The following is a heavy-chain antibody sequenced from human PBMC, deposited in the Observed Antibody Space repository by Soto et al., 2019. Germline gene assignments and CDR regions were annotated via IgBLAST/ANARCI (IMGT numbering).Heavy chain of an antibody. D-gene: IGHD5-12*01. CDR2: FDPEDGET. CDR1: GYTLTELS. Sequence: VKVSCKVSGYTLTELSMHWVRQAPGKGLEWMGGFDPEDGETIYAQKFQGRVTMTEDTSTDTAYMELSSLRSEDTAVYYCATVYSGYRGGEAFDIWGQGTMVTVSS. J-gene: IGHJ3*02. CDR3: ATVYSGYRGGEAFDI. V-gene: IGHV1-24*01.